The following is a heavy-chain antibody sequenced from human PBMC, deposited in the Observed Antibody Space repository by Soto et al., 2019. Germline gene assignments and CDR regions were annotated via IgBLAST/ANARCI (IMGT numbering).Heavy chain of an antibody. CDR2: MNPNSGNT. Sequence: GAAVKVSCKASGYTFTSYDINWVRQATGQGLEWMGWMNPNSGNTGYAQKFQGRVTMTRNTSISTAYMELSSLRSEDTAVYYCARGYRITGNSGVGYWGQGTLVTVSS. D-gene: IGHD1-20*01. CDR1: GYTFTSYD. CDR3: ARGYRITGNSGVGY. J-gene: IGHJ4*02. V-gene: IGHV1-8*01.